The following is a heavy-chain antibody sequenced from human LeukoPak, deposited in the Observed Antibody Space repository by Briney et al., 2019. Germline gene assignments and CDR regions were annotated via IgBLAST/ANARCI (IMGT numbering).Heavy chain of an antibody. CDR3: ARGEQQLAPAEYFQH. V-gene: IGHV1-8*01. Sequence: ASVKVSCKASGYTFTSYDINWVRQATGQGLEWMGWMNPNSGNTGYAQKFQGRVTMTRNTSISTAYMELSSLRSEDTAVYYCARGEQQLAPAEYFQHWGQGTLVTVSS. J-gene: IGHJ1*01. D-gene: IGHD6-13*01. CDR1: GYTFTSYD. CDR2: MNPNSGNT.